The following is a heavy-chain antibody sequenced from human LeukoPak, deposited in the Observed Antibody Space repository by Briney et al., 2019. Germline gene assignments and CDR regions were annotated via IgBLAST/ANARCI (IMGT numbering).Heavy chain of an antibody. J-gene: IGHJ6*03. CDR1: GYIFTDYY. CDR3: ARGPRITMIRGGQWYYYMDV. D-gene: IGHD3-10*01. V-gene: IGHV1-2*02. Sequence: ASVKVSCKASGYIFTDYYIHWVRQARGQGLEWMGWINPNSGGTYFAQSFEARVTLTRDTSTSTVYMELSSLRFEDTAVYYCARGPRITMIRGGQWYYYMDVWGKGTTVTVSS. CDR2: INPNSGGT.